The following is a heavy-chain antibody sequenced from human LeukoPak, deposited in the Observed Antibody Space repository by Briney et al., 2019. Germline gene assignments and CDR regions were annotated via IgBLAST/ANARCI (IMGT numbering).Heavy chain of an antibody. CDR1: GFTVSSNY. J-gene: IGHJ4*02. CDR3: ARGSGSSRRSYFDY. Sequence: GGSLRLSCAASGFTVSSNYMSWVRQAPGKGLEWVSVIYTGGSTYSPDSLKGRFTISRDNSNNTLYLQMNSLRPEDTAVYYCARGSGSSRRSYFDYWGQGILVTVSS. V-gene: IGHV3-66*02. D-gene: IGHD6-6*01. CDR2: IYTGGST.